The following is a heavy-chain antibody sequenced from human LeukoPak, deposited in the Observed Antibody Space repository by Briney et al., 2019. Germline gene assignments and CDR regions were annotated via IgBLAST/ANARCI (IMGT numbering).Heavy chain of an antibody. D-gene: IGHD5-24*01. CDR2: IYSGGST. J-gene: IGHJ4*02. V-gene: IGHV3-53*01. CDR3: ARRDDHNGRDY. CDR1: GFTFSSYW. Sequence: PGGSLRLSCAASGFTFSSYWMNWARQAPRKGLEWVSLIYSGGSTYYADSVKGRFTISRDNSKNTVYLQMNSLRAEDTAMYYCARRDDHNGRDYWGQGTLVTVSS.